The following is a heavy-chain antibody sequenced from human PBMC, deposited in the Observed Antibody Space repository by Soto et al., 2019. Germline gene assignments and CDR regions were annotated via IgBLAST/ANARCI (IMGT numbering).Heavy chain of an antibody. V-gene: IGHV3-7*01. Sequence: GVSLRLSCAASGFTFSSYWMSWVRQAPGKGLEWVANIKQDGSEKYYVDSVKGRFTISRDNAKNSLYLQMNSLRAEDTAVYYCAREGYAENFDYWGQGTLVTVSS. J-gene: IGHJ4*02. CDR3: AREGYAENFDY. CDR2: IKQDGSEK. CDR1: GFTFSSYW. D-gene: IGHD1-1*01.